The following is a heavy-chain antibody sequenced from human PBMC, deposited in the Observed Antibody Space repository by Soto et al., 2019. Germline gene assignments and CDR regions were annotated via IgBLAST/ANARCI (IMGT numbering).Heavy chain of an antibody. CDR3: VKVLARGVGVPRFYFDS. V-gene: IGHV3-74*01. CDR2: MNSDGSRS. CDR1: GFTFSTYW. D-gene: IGHD2-2*01. Sequence: GGSLRLSCAASGFTFSTYWMHWVRQAPGKGLVWVSRMNSDGSRSDYADSVKGRFTISRDNARNTLYLHVNSLRAEDTAVYYCVKVLARGVGVPRFYFDSWGQGALVTVSS. J-gene: IGHJ4*02.